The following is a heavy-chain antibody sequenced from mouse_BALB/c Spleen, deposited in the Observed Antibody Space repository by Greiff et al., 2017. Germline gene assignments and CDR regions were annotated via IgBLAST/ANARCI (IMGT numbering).Heavy chain of an antibody. V-gene: IGHV3-2*02. Sequence: EVKLVESGPGLVKPSQSLSLTCTVTGYSITSDYAWNWIRQIPGNKLEWMGYISYSGSTSYNPSLKSRISITRDTSKNQFFLQLNSVTTEDTATYDCARVPYGSNWYFDVWGAGTTVTVSS. J-gene: IGHJ1*01. CDR2: ISYSGST. D-gene: IGHD1-1*01. CDR1: GYSITSDYA. CDR3: ARVPYGSNWYFDV.